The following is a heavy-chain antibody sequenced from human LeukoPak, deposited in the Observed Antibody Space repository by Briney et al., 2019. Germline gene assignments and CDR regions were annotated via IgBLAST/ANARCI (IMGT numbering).Heavy chain of an antibody. CDR2: IYYSGST. D-gene: IGHD2-15*01. Sequence: SETLSLTCTVSGGSFSSYYWSWIRQPPGKGLEWIGYIYYSGSTNYNPSLKSRVTISVDTSKNQFSLKLSSVTAADTAVYYCARHSIIGGTEYAFDIWGQGTMVTVSS. CDR3: ARHSIIGGTEYAFDI. J-gene: IGHJ3*02. CDR1: GGSFSSYY. V-gene: IGHV4-59*08.